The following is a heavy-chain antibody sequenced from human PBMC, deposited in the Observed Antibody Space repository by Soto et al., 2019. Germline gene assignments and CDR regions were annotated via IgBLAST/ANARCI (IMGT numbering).Heavy chain of an antibody. CDR1: GFTFSNHG. Sequence: PGGSLRLSCEASGFTFSNHGMHWVRQAPGKGLEWVAVISYEARTTYYAESAKGRFTISRDNSKNTLYLQMSSLRTEDTAFYYCAKSRGLYYDVLTGPDYWGQGTLVTVSS. D-gene: IGHD3-9*01. CDR2: ISYEARTT. J-gene: IGHJ4*02. V-gene: IGHV3-30*18. CDR3: AKSRGLYYDVLTGPDY.